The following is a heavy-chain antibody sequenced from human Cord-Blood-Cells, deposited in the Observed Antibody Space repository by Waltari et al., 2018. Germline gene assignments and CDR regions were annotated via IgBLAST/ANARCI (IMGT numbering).Heavy chain of an antibody. CDR1: GFTFRSYW. V-gene: IGHV3-74*01. J-gene: IGHJ4*02. Sequence: EVQLVESGGGLVQPGGSLRLSCAASGFTFRSYWMHWVRQAPGKALVLVSRINRDGSSTSDAVAVKCRFTISRDNAKNTLYLQMNSLRAEDTAVYYCARVNNSSGGSCYFDYWGQGTLVTVSS. CDR2: INRDGSST. CDR3: ARVNNSSGGSCYFDY. D-gene: IGHD2-15*01.